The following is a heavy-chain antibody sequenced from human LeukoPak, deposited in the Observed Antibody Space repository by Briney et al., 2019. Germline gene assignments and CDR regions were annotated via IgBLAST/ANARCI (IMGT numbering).Heavy chain of an antibody. D-gene: IGHD1-1*01. J-gene: IGHJ4*02. CDR3: ARYHNYAFDN. V-gene: IGHV3-48*01. Sequence: PGGSLRLSCTASGFPFIEYSMNWVRQAPGKGLEWISYIAIDSGNTKYADSVRGGFTISADKAKHPLYLQMNSLRVEDTAVYYCARYHNYAFDNWGQGTLVSVAS. CDR1: GFPFIEYS. CDR2: IAIDSGNT.